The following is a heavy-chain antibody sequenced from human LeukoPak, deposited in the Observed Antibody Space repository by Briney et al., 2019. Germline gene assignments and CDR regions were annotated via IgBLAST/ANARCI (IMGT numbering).Heavy chain of an antibody. CDR1: GGSISGYY. Sequence: SETLSLTCTVSGGSISGYYWSWIRQPPGKGLGWIGYIYYSGSTNYNPSLKSRVTISVDTSKNQFSLKLSSVTAADTAVYYCAREHSSSWYSKGGDAFDIWGQGTMVTVSS. CDR3: AREHSSSWYSKGGDAFDI. J-gene: IGHJ3*02. V-gene: IGHV4-59*12. CDR2: IYYSGST. D-gene: IGHD6-13*01.